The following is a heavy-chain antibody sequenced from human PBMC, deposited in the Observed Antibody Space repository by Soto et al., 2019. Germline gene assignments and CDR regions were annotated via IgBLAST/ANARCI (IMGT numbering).Heavy chain of an antibody. CDR2: VSYNGGDT. CDR1: GFTFSSYA. J-gene: IGHJ4*02. CDR3: ARYIRGPTVYYFDF. D-gene: IGHD1-1*01. V-gene: IGHV3-23*01. Sequence: GGSLRPSCAASGFTFSSYAMTWVRQAPGKGLEWVSIVSYNGGDTYYADSVKGRFTISRDNSKDTVDLQMNGLRAEDTAVYYCARYIRGPTVYYFDFWGPGVLVTVSS.